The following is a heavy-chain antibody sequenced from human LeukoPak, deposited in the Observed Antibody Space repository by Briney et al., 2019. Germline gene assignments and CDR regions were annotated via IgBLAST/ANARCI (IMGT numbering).Heavy chain of an antibody. D-gene: IGHD5-24*01. CDR1: GGSFSRYY. J-gene: IGHJ4*03. V-gene: IGHV4-34*01. Sequence: SETLSLTCAVYGGSFSRYYWSWIRQSPGKGLEWIAEIDHRGDTNYNPSVKSRVTISVDTSKNQFSLKVGSLSAADTAVYYCARGATISETGYFDFWGQGTLVTVSS. CDR2: IDHRGDT. CDR3: ARGATISETGYFDF.